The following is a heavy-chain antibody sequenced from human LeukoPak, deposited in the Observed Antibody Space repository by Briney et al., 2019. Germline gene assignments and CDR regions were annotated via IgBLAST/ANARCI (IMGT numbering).Heavy chain of an antibody. CDR3: ARGRRRYFDWLSRHYYGMDV. D-gene: IGHD3-9*01. J-gene: IGHJ6*02. CDR1: GYTLTELS. CDR2: FDPEDGET. V-gene: IGHV1-24*01. Sequence: ASVKVSCKVSGYTLTELSMHWVRQAPGKWLEWMGGFDPEDGETIYAQKFQGRVTMTEDTSTDTAYMELSSLRSEDTAVYYCARGRRRYFDWLSRHYYGMDVWGQGTTVTVSS.